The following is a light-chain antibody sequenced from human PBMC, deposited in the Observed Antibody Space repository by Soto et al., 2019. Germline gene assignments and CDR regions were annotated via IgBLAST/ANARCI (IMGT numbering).Light chain of an antibody. CDR3: QQRSNWLT. CDR1: QSVSSY. V-gene: IGKV3-11*01. Sequence: EIVLTQSPATLSLSPGDRATLSCRASQSVSSYLAWYQQKPGQAPRLLIYGASNRATGIPARFSGSGSGTDFTLTISSLEPEDFAVYYCQQRSNWLTFGGGTKVEIK. CDR2: GAS. J-gene: IGKJ4*01.